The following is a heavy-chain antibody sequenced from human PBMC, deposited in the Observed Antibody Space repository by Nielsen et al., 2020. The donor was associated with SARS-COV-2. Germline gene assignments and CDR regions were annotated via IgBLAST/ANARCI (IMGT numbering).Heavy chain of an antibody. J-gene: IGHJ4*02. CDR1: GYNFIGYG. Sequence: ASVKVSCKTSGYNFIGYGITWVRQAPGQGPEWMGWISGYNGNTNYTQKLQGRVTMTTDTSTSTAYMELRSLTSDDTAIYYCARDRDVDYFDSWGQGTLVTVSS. V-gene: IGHV1-18*04. CDR2: ISGYNGNT. CDR3: ARDRDVDYFDS.